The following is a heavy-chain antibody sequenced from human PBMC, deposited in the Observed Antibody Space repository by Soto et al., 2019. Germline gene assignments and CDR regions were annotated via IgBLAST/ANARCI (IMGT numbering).Heavy chain of an antibody. CDR1: GFTFSSYG. CDR3: AKDTEGATHREYYFDY. Sequence: GGSLRLSCAASGFTFSSYGMHWVRQAPGKGLEWVAVISYDGSNKYYADSVKGRFTISRDNSKNTLYLQMNSLRAEDTAVYYCAKDTEGATHREYYFDYWGQGTLVTVSS. CDR2: ISYDGSNK. V-gene: IGHV3-30*18. J-gene: IGHJ4*02. D-gene: IGHD1-26*01.